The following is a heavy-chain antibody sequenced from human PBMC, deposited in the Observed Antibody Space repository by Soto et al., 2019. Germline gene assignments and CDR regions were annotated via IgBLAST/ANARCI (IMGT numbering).Heavy chain of an antibody. J-gene: IGHJ4*02. V-gene: IGHV3-21*01. CDR3: APLTILSAAFDY. CDR1: GFTFSSYS. Sequence: PGGSLRLSCAASGFTFSSYSMNWVRQAPGKGLEWVSSISSSSSYIYYADSVKGRFTISRDNAKNSLYPQMNSLRAEDTAVYYCAPLTILSAAFDYWGQGTLVTVSS. CDR2: ISSSSSYI. D-gene: IGHD3-3*01.